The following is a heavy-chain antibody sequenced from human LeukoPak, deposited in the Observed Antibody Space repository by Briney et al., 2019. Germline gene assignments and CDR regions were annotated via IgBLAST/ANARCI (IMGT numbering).Heavy chain of an antibody. CDR1: GYTFTNYG. Sequence: ASVKVSCKTSGYTFTNYGINWVRQAPGQGLEWMGWISAYNGNTNSAQKLQGRVTMTTDTSTSTAYMELRSLRSEDTAVYYCATGATGFDYWGQGTLVTVSS. J-gene: IGHJ4*02. CDR2: ISAYNGNT. V-gene: IGHV1-18*01. CDR3: ATGATGFDY.